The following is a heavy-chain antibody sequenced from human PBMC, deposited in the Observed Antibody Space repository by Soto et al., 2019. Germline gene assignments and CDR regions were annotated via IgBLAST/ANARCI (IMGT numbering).Heavy chain of an antibody. D-gene: IGHD2-21*02. CDR1: GGTFSSNA. V-gene: IGHV1-69*01. CDR3: ARCDVCYPGGDDAFDL. Sequence: QVQLVQSGAEVKKPGSSVRVSCRTSGGTFSSNALPGRGQAPGQGLGWMGGIIPMFGTTYTSQKFQGRVAISADETTSTLELSSLRSEDTAVYFCARCDVCYPGGDDAFDLWGQGTTVIVSS. J-gene: IGHJ3*01. CDR2: IIPMFGTT.